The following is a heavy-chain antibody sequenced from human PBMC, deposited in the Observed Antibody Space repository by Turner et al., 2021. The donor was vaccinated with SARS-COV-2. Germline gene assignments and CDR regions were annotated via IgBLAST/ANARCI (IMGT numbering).Heavy chain of an antibody. V-gene: IGHV4-59*01. CDR3: ARELTNNWFDP. CDR1: GASINSYY. CDR2: IYSRGST. Sequence: QVLLQASGPGLVKPSETLSLTCTVSGASINSYYWAWIRQPPGKRLEWIGYIYSRGSTNYHPSLKSRVTISVDTSKNQFSLKLTSVTAADTAVYFCARELTNNWFDPWGQGTLVTVSS. J-gene: IGHJ5*02. D-gene: IGHD3-10*01.